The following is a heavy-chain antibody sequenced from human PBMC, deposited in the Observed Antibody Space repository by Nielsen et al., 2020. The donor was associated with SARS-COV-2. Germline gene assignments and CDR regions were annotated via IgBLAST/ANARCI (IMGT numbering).Heavy chain of an antibody. CDR2: IIPLIDVT. V-gene: IGHV1-69*04. CDR3: ARGCNNSNCYISGDYFDS. D-gene: IGHD2-2*02. Sequence: SVKVSCKASGYTFTSYDINWVRQATGQGLEWMGRIIPLIDVTNYGQKFRGRITITADKSTGTAYMDLDSLTSEDTAVYYCARGCNNSNCYISGDYFDSWGQETLVTVSS. CDR1: GYTFTSYD. J-gene: IGHJ4*02.